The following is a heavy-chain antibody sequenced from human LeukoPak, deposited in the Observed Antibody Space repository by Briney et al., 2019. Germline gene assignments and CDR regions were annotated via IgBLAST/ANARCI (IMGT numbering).Heavy chain of an antibody. CDR2: ISSSSSTI. CDR1: GFTFSSYS. CDR3: ARDNGYSYENWFDP. V-gene: IGHV3-48*01. Sequence: GWSLRLSCAAFGFTFSSYSMNWVRQAPGKGLEWVSYISSSSSTIYYADSVKGRFTISRDNAKNSLYLQMNSLRAEDTAVYYCARDNGYSYENWFDPWGQGTLVTVSS. J-gene: IGHJ5*02. D-gene: IGHD5-18*01.